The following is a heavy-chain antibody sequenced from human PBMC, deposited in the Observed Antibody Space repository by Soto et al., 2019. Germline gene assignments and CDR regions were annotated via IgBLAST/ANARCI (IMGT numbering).Heavy chain of an antibody. J-gene: IGHJ4*02. D-gene: IGHD3-9*01. V-gene: IGHV3-21*01. CDR2: ISSSSSYI. CDR1: GFTFSSYS. CDR3: ARDSNILTGYGFDY. Sequence: EVQLVESGGVLVKPGGSLRLSCAASGFTFSSYSMNWVRQAPGKGLEWVSSISSSSSYIYYADSVKGRFTISRDNAKNSLYLQMNSLRAEDTAVYYCARDSNILTGYGFDYWGQGTLVTVSS.